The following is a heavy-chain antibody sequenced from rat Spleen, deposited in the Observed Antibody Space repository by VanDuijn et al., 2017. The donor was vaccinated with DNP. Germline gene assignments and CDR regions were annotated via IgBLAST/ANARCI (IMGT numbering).Heavy chain of an antibody. CDR3: RTGSDY. Sequence: EVKLVESGGGLVQPGRSLKLSCAASGFNFNDYWMGWVRQAPAKGLEWVATISYNGGTPYYRDSVKGRFTISRDNAQSTLYLQMNSLRSEDTATYYCRTGSDYWGQGVMVTVSS. CDR1: GFNFNDYW. D-gene: IGHD5-1*01. J-gene: IGHJ2*01. CDR2: ISYNGGTP. V-gene: IGHV5-29*01.